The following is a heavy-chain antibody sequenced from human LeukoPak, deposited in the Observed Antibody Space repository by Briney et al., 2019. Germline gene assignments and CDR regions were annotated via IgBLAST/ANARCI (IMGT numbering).Heavy chain of an antibody. CDR1: GFNLTNYA. J-gene: IGHJ4*02. CDR3: AKDPRTGAVSGIFYFDY. Sequence: PGGSLRLSCAASGFNLTNYAMHWVRQAPGKGLEWVTLISYSGDNKYYADSVKGRFTFSRDKSKNTLYLQMNSLRPEDTAVYYCAKDPRTGAVSGIFYFDYWGQGTLLTVSS. D-gene: IGHD6-19*01. V-gene: IGHV3-30*04. CDR2: ISYSGDNK.